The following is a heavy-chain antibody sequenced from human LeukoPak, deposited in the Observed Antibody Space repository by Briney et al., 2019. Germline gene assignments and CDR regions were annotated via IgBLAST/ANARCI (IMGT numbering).Heavy chain of an antibody. CDR2: INAGNGNT. CDR1: GYTFTSYA. D-gene: IGHD3-22*01. CDR3: ATADSSGSWNYFDY. J-gene: IGHJ4*02. Sequence: ASVKVSCKASGYTFTSYAMHWVRQAPGQRLEWMGWINAGNGNTKYSQKFQGRVTITRDTSASTAYMELSSLRSEDTAVYYCATADSSGSWNYFDYWGQGTLVTVSS. V-gene: IGHV1-3*01.